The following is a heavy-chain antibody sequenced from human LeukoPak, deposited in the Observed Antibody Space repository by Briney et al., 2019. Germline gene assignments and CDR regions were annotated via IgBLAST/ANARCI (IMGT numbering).Heavy chain of an antibody. CDR2: ISATGGST. CDR1: GFTFSGSV. D-gene: IGHD6-19*01. J-gene: IGHJ4*02. Sequence: GGSLRLSCAASGFTFSGSVMSWVRQAPEKGLEWVSAISATGGSTYYADSVKGRFTISRDNSKNTLYLQMNSLRAEDTAVYYCAKRGVAVAGPYFDYWGQGTLVTVSS. V-gene: IGHV3-23*01. CDR3: AKRGVAVAGPYFDY.